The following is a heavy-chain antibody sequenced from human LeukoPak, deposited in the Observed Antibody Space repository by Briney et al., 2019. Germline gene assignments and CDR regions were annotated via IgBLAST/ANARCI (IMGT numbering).Heavy chain of an antibody. Sequence: SETLSLTCAVYGGSFSGYYWSWIRQPPGKGLEWIGEINHSGSTNYNPSPKSRVTISVDTSKNQFSLKLSSVTAADTAVYYCARGYGCGSGKLSWFDPWGQGTLVTVSS. CDR2: INHSGST. J-gene: IGHJ5*02. V-gene: IGHV4-34*01. CDR3: ARGYGCGSGKLSWFDP. CDR1: GGSFSGYY. D-gene: IGHD3-10*01.